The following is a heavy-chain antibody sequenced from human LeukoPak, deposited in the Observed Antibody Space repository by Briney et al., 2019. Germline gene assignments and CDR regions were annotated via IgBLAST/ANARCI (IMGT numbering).Heavy chain of an antibody. Sequence: RASVKVSCKASGGTFSSYAISWVRQAPGQGLEWMGGIIPIFGTANYAQKFQGRVTITTDESTSTAYMELSSLRSEDTAVYYCARGIAAAGTGRVLDYWGQGTLVTVSS. V-gene: IGHV1-69*05. J-gene: IGHJ4*02. CDR1: GGTFSSYA. CDR3: ARGIAAAGTGRVLDY. CDR2: IIPIFGTA. D-gene: IGHD6-13*01.